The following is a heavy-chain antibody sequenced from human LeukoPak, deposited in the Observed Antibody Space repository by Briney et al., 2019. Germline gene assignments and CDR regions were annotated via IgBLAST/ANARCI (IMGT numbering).Heavy chain of an antibody. V-gene: IGHV3-30*03. CDR1: GFTFSSYG. D-gene: IGHD4/OR15-4a*01. CDR2: ISYDGSNK. CDR3: AREDYGQRGFDY. J-gene: IGHJ4*02. Sequence: GGSLRLSCAASGFTFSSYGMHWVRQAPGKGLEWVALISYDGSNKYADSVKGRFTISRDNSKNTLYLQMNSLRAEDTAVYYCAREDYGQRGFDYWGQGTLVTVSS.